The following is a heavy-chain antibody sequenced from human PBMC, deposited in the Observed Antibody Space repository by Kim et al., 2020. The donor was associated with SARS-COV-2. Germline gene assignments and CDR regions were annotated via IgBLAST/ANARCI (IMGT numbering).Heavy chain of an antibody. CDR3: AKGGLEDILTGYVDY. D-gene: IGHD3-9*01. V-gene: IGHV3-23*01. CDR1: GFTFSSYA. CDR2: ISGSGGST. Sequence: GGSLRLSCAASGFTFSSYAMSWVRQAPGKGLEWVSAISGSGGSTYYADSVKGRFTISRDNSKNTLYLQMNSLRAEDTAVYYCAKGGLEDILTGYVDYWGQGTLVTVSS. J-gene: IGHJ4*02.